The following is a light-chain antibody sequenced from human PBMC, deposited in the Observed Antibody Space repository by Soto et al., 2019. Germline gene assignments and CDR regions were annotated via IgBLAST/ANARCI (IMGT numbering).Light chain of an antibody. V-gene: IGKV3-15*01. Sequence: ETVMTQSPATLSVSPGERATLSCRASQSVTNNLAWYQRKPGQAPRLLIHGASTRATGIPARFSGSGSGTEFTLTISSLQSEYFAVYYCQQYNDWLTFGGGTKVEIK. CDR3: QQYNDWLT. J-gene: IGKJ4*01. CDR2: GAS. CDR1: QSVTNN.